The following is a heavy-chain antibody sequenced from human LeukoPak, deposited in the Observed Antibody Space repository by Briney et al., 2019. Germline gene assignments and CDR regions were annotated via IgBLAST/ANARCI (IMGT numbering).Heavy chain of an antibody. V-gene: IGHV3-23*01. J-gene: IGHJ6*02. D-gene: IGHD6-6*01. CDR3: AKDSSSSNYYYGLDV. CDR2: ISSGGGRT. CDR1: GFTFSSYA. Sequence: GGSLRLSCAASGFTFSSYAVSWVRQAPGKGLEWVSAISSGGGRTYYADSVKGRFTISRDNSKNTLYLQMNSLRAEDTAVYYCAKDSSSSNYYYGLDVWGQGTTVTVSS.